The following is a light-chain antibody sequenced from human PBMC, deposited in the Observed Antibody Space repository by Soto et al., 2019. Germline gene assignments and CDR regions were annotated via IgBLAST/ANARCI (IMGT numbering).Light chain of an antibody. J-gene: IGLJ3*02. CDR1: NSDIGSNS. Sequence: QAVVTQPPSASGTPGQRVNISCSGSNSDIGSNSVYWYQKLPGMAPKLLIFSDYKRPSGVPDRFSGSKSGTSASLAISGLRSGDEAVYSCAAWDGSHWVFGGGTKLTVL. V-gene: IGLV1-47*02. CDR2: SDY. CDR3: AAWDGSHWV.